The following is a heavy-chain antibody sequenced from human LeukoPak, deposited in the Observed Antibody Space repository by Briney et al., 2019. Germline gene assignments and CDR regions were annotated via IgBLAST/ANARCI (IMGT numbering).Heavy chain of an antibody. CDR2: FSADGYT. J-gene: IGHJ4*02. CDR1: GFNVATNY. Sequence: GSLRLSCAASGFNVATNYMSWVRQVPGKGLDWVSVFSADGYTGYADSVKGRFTVSRDSSKNTMYLQMNSLRAEDTALYYCARDLNYWGQGTLVTVSS. CDR3: ARDLNY. V-gene: IGHV3-53*01.